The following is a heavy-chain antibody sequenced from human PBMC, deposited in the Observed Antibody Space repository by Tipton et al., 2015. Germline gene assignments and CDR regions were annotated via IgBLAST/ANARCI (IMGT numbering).Heavy chain of an antibody. CDR2: IDWNGGRT. V-gene: IGHV3-20*04. D-gene: IGHD1-26*01. J-gene: IGHJ6*02. CDR1: GFTFDDYG. Sequence: SLRLSCAASGFTFDDYGMSWVRQAPGKGLEWVAGIDWNGGRTGYADSVKGRFTISRDNAQNSLYLQMNSLRAEDTALYYCAKDIDPGPTGMDVWGQGTTVTVSS. CDR3: AKDIDPGPTGMDV.